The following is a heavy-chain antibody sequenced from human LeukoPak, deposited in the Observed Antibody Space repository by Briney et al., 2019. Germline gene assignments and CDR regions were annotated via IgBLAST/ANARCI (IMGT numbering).Heavy chain of an antibody. Sequence: ASVKVSCKASGYTFTGYYMHWVRQAPGQGLEWMGWINPNSGGTNYAQKFQGRVSMTRDTSISTAYMELRSLRSDDTAVYYCARTLTTVTTPDDAFDIWGQGTMVTVSS. J-gene: IGHJ3*02. CDR2: INPNSGGT. CDR1: GYTFTGYY. V-gene: IGHV1-2*02. D-gene: IGHD4-17*01. CDR3: ARTLTTVTTPDDAFDI.